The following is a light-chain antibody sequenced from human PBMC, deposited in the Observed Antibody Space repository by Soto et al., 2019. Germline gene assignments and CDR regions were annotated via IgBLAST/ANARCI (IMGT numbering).Light chain of an antibody. V-gene: IGLV2-14*03. Sequence: QSVLTQPASVSGSPGQSITISCSGTSSDIGSYDHVAWYQQFPGKSPKLIICAVSDRPSGVSDRFSGSKSGISASLTISGLQTEDEADYYCISYTDRQSYLFGTGTKVTVL. J-gene: IGLJ1*01. CDR3: ISYTDRQSYL. CDR1: SSDIGSYDH. CDR2: AVS.